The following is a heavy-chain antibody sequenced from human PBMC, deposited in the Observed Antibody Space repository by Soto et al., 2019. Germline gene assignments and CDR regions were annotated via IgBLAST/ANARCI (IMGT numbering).Heavy chain of an antibody. CDR2: IYYSGST. CDR1: GGSISSSSYY. V-gene: IGHV4-39*01. Sequence: QLQLQESGPGLVKPSETLSLTCTVSGGSISSSSYYWGWIRQPPGKGLEWIGSIYYSGSTYYNPSLKSRVTISVDTSKNQFSLKLSSVTAADTAVYYCARHRIVGATGLNYYYYGMDVWGQGTTVTVSS. D-gene: IGHD1-26*01. CDR3: ARHRIVGATGLNYYYYGMDV. J-gene: IGHJ6*02.